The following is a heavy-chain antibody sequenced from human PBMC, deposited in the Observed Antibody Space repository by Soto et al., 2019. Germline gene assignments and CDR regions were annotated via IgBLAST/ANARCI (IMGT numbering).Heavy chain of an antibody. V-gene: IGHV3-30*18. CDR2: ISYDGSNK. J-gene: IGHJ6*01. Sequence: QVQLVESGGGVVQPGRSLRLSCAASGFTFSSYGMHWVRQAPGKGLEWVAVISYDGSNKYYADSVKGRFTISRDNSKNTLYLQMNSLRAEDTAVYYCAKGGIAVAEDYYGMDVW. D-gene: IGHD6-19*01. CDR3: AKGGIAVAEDYYGMDV. CDR1: GFTFSSYG.